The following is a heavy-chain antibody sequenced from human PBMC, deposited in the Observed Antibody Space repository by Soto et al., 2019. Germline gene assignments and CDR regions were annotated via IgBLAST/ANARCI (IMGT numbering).Heavy chain of an antibody. V-gene: IGHV4-61*01. J-gene: IGHJ6*02. CDR3: AREASSGYPPWGGYYYGMDV. CDR2: IYYSGST. CDR1: GGSVSSGSYY. Sequence: SETLSLTCTVSGGSVSSGSYYWSWIRQPPGKGLEWIGYIYYSGSTNYNPSLKSRVTISVDTSKNQFSLKLSSVTAADTAVYYCAREASSGYPPWGGYYYGMDVWGQGTTVTVSS. D-gene: IGHD3-22*01.